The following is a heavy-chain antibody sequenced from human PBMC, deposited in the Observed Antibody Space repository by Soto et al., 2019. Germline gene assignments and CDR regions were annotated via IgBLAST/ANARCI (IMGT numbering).Heavy chain of an antibody. D-gene: IGHD6-13*01. J-gene: IGHJ4*02. Sequence: VQLVESGGGVVQPGRSLRLSCAASGFTFSSYAMHWVRQAPGKGLEWVSGISGSGVTTYYGDSVKGRFTISRDNSKNTLYLQMNSLRAEDTAIYYCARGLYSTSWYRGSDYWGQGSLITVSS. CDR2: ISGSGVTT. V-gene: IGHV3-23*04. CDR1: GFTFSSYA. CDR3: ARGLYSTSWYRGSDY.